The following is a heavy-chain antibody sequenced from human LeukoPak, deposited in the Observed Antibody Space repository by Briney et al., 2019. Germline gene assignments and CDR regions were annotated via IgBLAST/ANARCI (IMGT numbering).Heavy chain of an antibody. CDR1: GGSFSGYY. Sequence: SETLSLTCAVYGGSFSGYYWSWIRQPPGKGLEWIGEINHSGSTNYNPSLKSRVTISVDTSKNQFSLKLSSVTAADTAVYYCARGRGSSSPFDYWGQGTLVTVSS. CDR2: INHSGST. D-gene: IGHD6-6*01. V-gene: IGHV4-34*01. CDR3: ARGRGSSSPFDY. J-gene: IGHJ4*02.